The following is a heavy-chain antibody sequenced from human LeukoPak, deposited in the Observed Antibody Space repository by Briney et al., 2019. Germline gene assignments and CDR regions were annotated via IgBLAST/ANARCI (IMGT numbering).Heavy chain of an antibody. J-gene: IGHJ4*02. CDR2: IYYSGST. CDR3: TCGYYSRGDY. D-gene: IGHD3-3*01. CDR1: GGSISSSSYY. V-gene: IGHV4-39*01. Sequence: PSETLSLTCTVSGGSISSSSYYWGWIRQPPGKGLEWIGTIYYSGSTYYNPSLKSRVTISVDTSKNQFSLKLSSVTAADPAVYYCTCGYYSRGDYWGQGTLVTVSS.